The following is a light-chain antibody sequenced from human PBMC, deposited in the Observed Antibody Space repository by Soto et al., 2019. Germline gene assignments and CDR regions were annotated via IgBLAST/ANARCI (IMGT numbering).Light chain of an antibody. V-gene: IGLV2-8*01. CDR3: SSYAGSNNVL. CDR1: SSDVGGYNY. J-gene: IGLJ2*01. CDR2: EVS. Sequence: QSALTQPPSASGSPGQSVTISCTGTSSDVGGYNYVSWYQQHPGKAPKVMIYEVSKRPSGVPERFSGSKSGNTASLTVSGLQAEDEADYYCSSYAGSNNVLFGGGTKLTVL.